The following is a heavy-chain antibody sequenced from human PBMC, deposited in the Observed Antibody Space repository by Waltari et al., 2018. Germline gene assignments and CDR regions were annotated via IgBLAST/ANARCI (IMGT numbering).Heavy chain of an antibody. D-gene: IGHD3-22*01. CDR1: GGSFSGYY. J-gene: IGHJ3*02. CDR2: ITHSGST. V-gene: IGHV4-34*01. CDR3: ARGLRVRTFDI. Sequence: QVQLQQWGAGLLKPSETLSLSCAVYGGSFSGYYWTWVRQSPGKGLEGIGEITHSGSTYYNPSLKSRVTISVDSSKNQFSLRLTSVTAADTAVYYCARGLRVRTFDIWGQGTMVNVSS.